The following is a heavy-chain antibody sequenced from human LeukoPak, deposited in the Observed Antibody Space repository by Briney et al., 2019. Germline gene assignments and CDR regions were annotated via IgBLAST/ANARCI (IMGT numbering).Heavy chain of an antibody. Sequence: PGGSLRLSCAASGFTFDDYAIHWVRQAPGKGLEWVSLISGDGGSTYYADSVKGRFTISRDNSKNSLYLQMNSLRTEDTALYYCTKGRSWLSPQWELLRNWGQGTLVTVSS. J-gene: IGHJ4*02. CDR3: TKGRSWLSPQWELLRN. CDR2: ISGDGGST. CDR1: GFTFDDYA. V-gene: IGHV3-43*02. D-gene: IGHD1-26*01.